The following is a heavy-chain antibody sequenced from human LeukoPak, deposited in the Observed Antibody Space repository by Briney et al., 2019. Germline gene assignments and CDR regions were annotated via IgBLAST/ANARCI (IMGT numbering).Heavy chain of an antibody. J-gene: IGHJ4*02. CDR2: IYSGGST. CDR3: ARDPSYYDSSGYY. CDR1: GFTVSSNY. Sequence: GGSLRLSCAASGFTVSSNYMSWVRQAPGKGLEWVSVIYSGGSTYYADSVKGRFTISRDNSKNTLYLQMSSLRAEDTAVYYCARDPSYYDSSGYYWGQGTLVTVSS. D-gene: IGHD3-22*01. V-gene: IGHV3-66*01.